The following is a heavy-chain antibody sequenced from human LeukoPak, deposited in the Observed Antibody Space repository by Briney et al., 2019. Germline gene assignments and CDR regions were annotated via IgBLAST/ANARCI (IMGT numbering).Heavy chain of an antibody. CDR2: ISTTGTTM. V-gene: IGHV3-48*02. D-gene: IGHD2-21*01. Sequence: GGSLRLSCAASGFTFSSYSMNWVRQAPGRGLEWISYISTTGTTMHYADSVKGRFAISRDNAKSSLYLQMNSLRDEDTAVYYCARVWQDYSGVDYWGQGTLVTVSS. CDR1: GFTFSSYS. CDR3: ARVWQDYSGVDY. J-gene: IGHJ4*02.